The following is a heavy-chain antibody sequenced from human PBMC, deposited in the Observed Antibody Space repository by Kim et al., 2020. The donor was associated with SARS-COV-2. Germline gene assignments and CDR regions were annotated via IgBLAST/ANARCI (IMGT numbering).Heavy chain of an antibody. D-gene: IGHD3-9*01. J-gene: IGHJ6*02. Sequence: ASVKVSCKASGYTFTGYYMHWVRQAPGQGLEWMGWINPNSGGTNYAQKFQGWVTMTRDTSISTAYMELSRLRSDDTAVYYCARGLRYFDWAVSYYYYGMDVWGQGTTVTVSS. CDR2: INPNSGGT. CDR1: GYTFTGYY. CDR3: ARGLRYFDWAVSYYYYGMDV. V-gene: IGHV1-2*04.